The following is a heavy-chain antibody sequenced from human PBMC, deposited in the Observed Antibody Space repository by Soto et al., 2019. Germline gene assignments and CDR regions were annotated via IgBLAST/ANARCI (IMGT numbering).Heavy chain of an antibody. CDR1: GFTFGDYV. Sequence: GGSLRLSCSASGFTFGDYVMSWFRQAPGQGLEWVGFIRGRPYGGTTEYAASVRGRFTISRDDSKSIAYLQMNSMKTEDTGVYYCATLRHVDWRSDYWGQGTLVTVSS. CDR2: IRGRPYGGTT. D-gene: IGHD3-9*01. J-gene: IGHJ4*02. CDR3: ATLRHVDWRSDY. V-gene: IGHV3-49*03.